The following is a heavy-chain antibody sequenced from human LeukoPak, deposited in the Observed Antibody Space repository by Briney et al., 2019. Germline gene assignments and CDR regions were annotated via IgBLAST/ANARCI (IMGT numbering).Heavy chain of an antibody. J-gene: IGHJ4*02. CDR1: GFTFSDHY. V-gene: IGHV3-72*01. D-gene: IGHD6-19*01. CDR2: TRNKANSYTT. CDR3: AKDHVEKQWLATSYDY. Sequence: GGSLRLSCAASGFTFSDHYLDWVRQAPGKGLEWVGRTRNKANSYTTEYAASVKGRFTISRDNSKNTLYLQMNSLRAEDTAVYYCAKDHVEKQWLATSYDYWGQGTLVTVSS.